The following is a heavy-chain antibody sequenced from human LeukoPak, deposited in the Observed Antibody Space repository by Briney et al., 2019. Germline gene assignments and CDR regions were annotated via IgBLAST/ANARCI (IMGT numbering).Heavy chain of an antibody. D-gene: IGHD1-26*01. Sequence: SETLSLTCTVSGGSISSGDYYWSWIRQPPGKGLEWIGYIYYSGSTYYNPSLKSRVTISVDTPKNQFSLKLSSVTAADTAVYYCARVGATRAFDIWGQGTMVTVSS. J-gene: IGHJ3*02. CDR2: IYYSGST. V-gene: IGHV4-30-4*01. CDR3: ARVGATRAFDI. CDR1: GGSISSGDYY.